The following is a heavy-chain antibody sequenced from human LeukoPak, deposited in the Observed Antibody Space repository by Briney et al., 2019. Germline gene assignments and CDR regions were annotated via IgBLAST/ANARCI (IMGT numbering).Heavy chain of an antibody. CDR2: IYCSGST. CDR3: ATSGRSTSFDY. CDR1: GGRISSGVYY. Sequence: PSETLPLTCSVSGGRISSGVYYWSWVRKPPGKGLEWIGYIYCSGSTYYNPSLKSRVTISVDTSKNQFSLKLSSVTAADTAVYYSATSGRSTSFDYWGQGTLVTVSS. J-gene: IGHJ4*01. V-gene: IGHV4-30-4*08. D-gene: IGHD2-2*01.